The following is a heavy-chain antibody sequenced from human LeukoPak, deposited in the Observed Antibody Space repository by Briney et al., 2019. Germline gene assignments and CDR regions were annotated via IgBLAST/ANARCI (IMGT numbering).Heavy chain of an antibody. V-gene: IGHV1-2*06. J-gene: IGHJ4*02. CDR1: GYTFTDYY. CDR3: ARDFERPDY. Sequence: ASVTVSCKASGYTFTDYYIHWVRPAPGQGLEWMGRINPNSGGTDYAQKFQGRVTMTRDTSISTAYMELRRLRSDDTAVYYCARDFERPDYWGQGTLVTVSS. CDR2: INPNSGGT.